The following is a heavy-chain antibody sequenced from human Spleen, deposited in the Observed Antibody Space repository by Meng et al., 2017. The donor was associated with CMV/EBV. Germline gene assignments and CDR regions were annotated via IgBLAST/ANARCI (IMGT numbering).Heavy chain of an antibody. Sequence: SGDTFNIYPITWVRQAPGQGLEWMGRIVPILNIPNYARKFQGRLAVTADKSTNTAYMELSGLTSDDTAVYYCARAQVTLNSYYFDSWGQGTLVTVSS. CDR2: IVPILNIP. CDR1: GDTFNIYP. J-gene: IGHJ4*02. CDR3: ARAQVTLNSYYFDS. V-gene: IGHV1-69*04. D-gene: IGHD2-21*01.